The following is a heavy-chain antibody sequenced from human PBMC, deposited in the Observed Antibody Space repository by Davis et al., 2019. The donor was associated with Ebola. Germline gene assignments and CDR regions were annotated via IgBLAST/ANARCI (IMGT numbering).Heavy chain of an antibody. V-gene: IGHV3-74*01. Sequence: GESLKISCAASGFTFSSYWMHWVRQAPEKGLVWVPRISGDGTTTNYADSVKGRFTISRDNAKNTLYLQMNSLRAEDTAVYYCARGYNWFDPWGQGTLVTVSS. CDR1: GFTFSSYW. J-gene: IGHJ5*02. CDR2: ISGDGTTT. CDR3: ARGYNWFDP.